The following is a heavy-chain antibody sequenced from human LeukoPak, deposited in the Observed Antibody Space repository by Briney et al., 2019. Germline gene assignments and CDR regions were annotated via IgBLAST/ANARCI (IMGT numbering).Heavy chain of an antibody. CDR2: IWHDGSNK. CDR3: AKDFYSSTSGGSVF. Sequence: GGSLRLSCSASGFTFSSLAMNWVRQAPGKGLEWVVNIWHDGSNKFYADSVRGRFTISRDNSKTTLYLQMNSLRAEDTVVYYCAKDFYSSTSGGSVFWGQGTLVTVSS. CDR1: GFTFSSLA. J-gene: IGHJ4*02. V-gene: IGHV3-33*06. D-gene: IGHD6-6*01.